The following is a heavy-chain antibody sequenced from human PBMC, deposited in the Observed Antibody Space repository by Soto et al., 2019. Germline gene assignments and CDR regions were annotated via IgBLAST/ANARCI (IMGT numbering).Heavy chain of an antibody. CDR1: GLTFVYAW. D-gene: IGHD3-3*01. Sequence: EVQLVESGGGLVKPGGSLRISCTASGLTFVYAWMDWVRQAPGKRLERVGRIKSQAGGGTIEYAAPVKGRFTISRDDSKNTVYLQMDRLKTEDTAVYYCTHVSSVAHPFSDFWGQGTLVTVSS. CDR3: THVSSVAHPFSDF. V-gene: IGHV3-15*07. CDR2: IKSQAGGGTI. J-gene: IGHJ4*02.